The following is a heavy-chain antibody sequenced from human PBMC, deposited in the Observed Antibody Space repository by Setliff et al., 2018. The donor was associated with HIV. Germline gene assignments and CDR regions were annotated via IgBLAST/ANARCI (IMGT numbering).Heavy chain of an antibody. CDR3: ARDVSYYDISGYYLADF. V-gene: IGHV3-7*03. CDR1: GFTFSSYW. Sequence: HPGGSLRLSCAASGFTFSSYWMSWVRQAPGKGLEWVANIKQDGSEKYYADSVKGRITISRDNAENSLYLQMNSLRAEDTAVYYCARDVSYYDISGYYLADFWGQGTLVTVSS. CDR2: IKQDGSEK. J-gene: IGHJ4*02. D-gene: IGHD3-22*01.